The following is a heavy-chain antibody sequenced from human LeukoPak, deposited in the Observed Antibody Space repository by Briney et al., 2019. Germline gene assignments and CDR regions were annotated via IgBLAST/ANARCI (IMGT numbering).Heavy chain of an antibody. CDR2: IYPRDSST. J-gene: IGHJ4*02. Sequence: ASVRVSCKASGYTFTNNYLHWVRQAPGQGLEWMGMIYPRDSSTSYAQNFQGRVTVTRDTSTTTVHMELRGLRPEDTAVYYCARDQEGFDYWGQGTVVTVSS. V-gene: IGHV1-46*01. CDR1: GYTFTNNY. CDR3: ARDQEGFDY.